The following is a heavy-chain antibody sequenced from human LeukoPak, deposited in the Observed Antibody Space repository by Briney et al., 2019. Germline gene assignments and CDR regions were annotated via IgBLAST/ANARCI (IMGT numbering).Heavy chain of an antibody. J-gene: IGHJ4*02. D-gene: IGHD2-2*01. CDR3: AREVRYCSSTSCYETFDY. CDR1: GDSISTTYY. CDR2: IYYSGST. Sequence: SETLSLTCTVSGDSISTTYYWGWIRQPPGKGLEWIGYIYYSGSTNYNPSLKSRVTISVDTSKNQFSLKLSSVTAADTAVYYCAREVRYCSSTSCYETFDYWGQGTLVTVSS. V-gene: IGHV4-59*01.